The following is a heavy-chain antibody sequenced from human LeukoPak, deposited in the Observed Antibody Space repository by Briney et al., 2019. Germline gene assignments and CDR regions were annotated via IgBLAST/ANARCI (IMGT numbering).Heavy chain of an antibody. V-gene: IGHV1-2*02. CDR3: AREHIVVVTAIGGGFDP. Sequence: ASVKVSRKASGYTFTGYYMHWVRQAPGQGLEWMGWINPNSGGTNYAQKFQGRVTMTRDTSISTAYMELSRLRSDDTAVYYCAREHIVVVTAIGGGFDPWGQGTLVTVSS. CDR1: GYTFTGYY. J-gene: IGHJ5*02. CDR2: INPNSGGT. D-gene: IGHD2-21*02.